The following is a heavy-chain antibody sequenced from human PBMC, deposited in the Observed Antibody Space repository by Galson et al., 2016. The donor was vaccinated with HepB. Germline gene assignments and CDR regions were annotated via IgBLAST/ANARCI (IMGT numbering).Heavy chain of an antibody. J-gene: IGHJ5*02. V-gene: IGHV4-39*01. CDR1: GGSISSNSYY. CDR2: IYYVGNT. D-gene: IGHD5-12*01. Sequence: SETLSLTCTVSGGSISSNSYYWGWIRQPPGKGLEWIGSIYYVGNTSYNPSLKSRVIISIDTSNNRVSLKLRSVTAADTAVYYCARHERLLSWFDPWGQGSLVTVSS. CDR3: ARHERLLSWFDP.